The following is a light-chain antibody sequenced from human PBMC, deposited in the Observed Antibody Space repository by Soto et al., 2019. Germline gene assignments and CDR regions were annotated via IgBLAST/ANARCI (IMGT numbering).Light chain of an antibody. J-gene: IGKJ3*01. CDR1: QSISTSY. Sequence: VLTQSPGTLSLSPGERASLSCRTSQSISTSYIAWYQQKPGQAPRLLIYGASTRATGIPDRFSAGGSGTDFTLTISRREPEDFAVYFCQFYRGSPWGAFGPGTKVDIK. CDR3: QFYRGSPWGA. CDR2: GAS. V-gene: IGKV3-20*01.